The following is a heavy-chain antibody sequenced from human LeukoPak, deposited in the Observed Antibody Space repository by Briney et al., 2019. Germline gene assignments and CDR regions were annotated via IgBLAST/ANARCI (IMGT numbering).Heavy chain of an antibody. V-gene: IGHV3-74*01. CDR3: VRDSWWSSESYYGLDV. Sequence: PGGSLRLSCAASGFTFSSNWMHWVRQAPGKGLVWVSRINPDGSGPSYADSVKGRFTISRDNAKSTLYLQMSSLRVDDTALYYCVRDSWWSSESYYGLDVWGQGTTVTVSS. D-gene: IGHD2-15*01. CDR1: GFTFSSNW. CDR2: INPDGSGP. J-gene: IGHJ6*02.